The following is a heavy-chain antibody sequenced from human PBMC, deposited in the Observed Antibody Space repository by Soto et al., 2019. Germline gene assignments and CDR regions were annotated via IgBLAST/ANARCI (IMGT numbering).Heavy chain of an antibody. CDR2: INHSGST. CDR3: ATGRGVRGVIITTYYYYGLDV. D-gene: IGHD3-10*01. CDR1: GGSCSGYY. V-gene: IGHV4-34*01. Sequence: QVQLQQWGAGLLKPSETLSLTCAVYGGSCSGYYWSWIRQPPGKGLEWIGEINHSGSTNYNPSLKSRVTISVDTSKNQFSLKLSSVSAADTAVYYCATGRGVRGVIITTYYYYGLDVWGQGTTVTVSS. J-gene: IGHJ6*02.